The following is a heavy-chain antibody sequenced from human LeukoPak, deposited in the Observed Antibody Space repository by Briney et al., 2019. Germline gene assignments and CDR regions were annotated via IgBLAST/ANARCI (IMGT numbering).Heavy chain of an antibody. D-gene: IGHD1-26*01. J-gene: IGHJ4*02. V-gene: IGHV3-23*01. CDR2: INSGGDDT. CDR1: GFTFSSSA. CDR3: TNGGSYAPLDY. Sequence: PGGSLRLSCAASGFTFSSSAMTWVRHAPGKGLEWVSAINSGGDDTVHADSVKGRLTISRDNSKNTLYLQMNSLRAEDTAKYYCTNGGSYAPLDYWGQGTLVTVSS.